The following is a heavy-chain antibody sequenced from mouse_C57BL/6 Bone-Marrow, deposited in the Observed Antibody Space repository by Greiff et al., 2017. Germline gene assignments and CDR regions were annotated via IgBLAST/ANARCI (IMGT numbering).Heavy chain of an antibody. Sequence: EVKLVESGGDLVKPGASLKLSCAASGFTFSSYGMSWVRQTPDKRLEWVATISSGGSYTYYPDSVKGRFTISRDNAKNTLYLQMSSLKSEDTAMYYCARRGLPDYWGQGTTLTVSS. CDR3: ARRGLPDY. J-gene: IGHJ2*01. V-gene: IGHV5-6*02. CDR2: ISSGGSYT. CDR1: GFTFSSYG.